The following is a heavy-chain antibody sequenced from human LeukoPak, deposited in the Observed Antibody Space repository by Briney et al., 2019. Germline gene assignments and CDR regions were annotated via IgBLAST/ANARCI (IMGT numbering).Heavy chain of an antibody. J-gene: IGHJ4*02. D-gene: IGHD3-10*01. CDR3: ARVSDYYGSGSYYKGFDY. CDR2: IYHSGST. Sequence: SETLSLTCAVSGGSISSSNWWRWVRQPPGKGLEWIGEIYHSGSTNYNPSLKSRVTISVDKSKNQFSLKLSSVTAADTAVYYCARVSDYYGSGSYYKGFDYWGQGTLVTVSS. V-gene: IGHV4-4*02. CDR1: GGSISSSNW.